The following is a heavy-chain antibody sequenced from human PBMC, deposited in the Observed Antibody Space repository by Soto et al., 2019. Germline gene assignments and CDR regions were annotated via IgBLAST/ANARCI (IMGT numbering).Heavy chain of an antibody. D-gene: IGHD1-26*01. CDR2: ISSDGRTT. CDR1: GFTFSSYA. Sequence: PGGSPRLSCSVSGFTFSSYAMHWVRQAPGKGLEYVSSISSDGRTTYYADSVKGRFTISRDNSKNTLYLQMSSLRAEDTALYYCVKDRWVDYWGQGTLVTVSS. J-gene: IGHJ4*02. V-gene: IGHV3-64D*06. CDR3: VKDRWVDY.